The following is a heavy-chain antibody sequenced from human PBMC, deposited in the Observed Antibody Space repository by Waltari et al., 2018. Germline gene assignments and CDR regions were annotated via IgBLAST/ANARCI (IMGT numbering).Heavy chain of an antibody. CDR1: GYSFTSYW. CDR3: ARTAAAGLAGYDAFDI. D-gene: IGHD6-13*01. V-gene: IGHV5-51*01. J-gene: IGHJ3*02. CDR2: IYPGDSDN. Sequence: EVQLVQSGAEVKKPGESLKISCKGSGYSFTSYWIGWVRQMPGKGLEWMGIIYPGDSDNRYSPSFQGHVTISADKSISTAYLQWSSLKASDTAMYYCARTAAAGLAGYDAFDIWGQGTMVTVSS.